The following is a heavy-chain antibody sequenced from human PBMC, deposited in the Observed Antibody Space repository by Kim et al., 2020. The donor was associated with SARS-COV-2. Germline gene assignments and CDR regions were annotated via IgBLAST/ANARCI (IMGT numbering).Heavy chain of an antibody. CDR3: ARISVYSINSNLFSDAFDI. D-gene: IGHD6-13*01. Sequence: ASVKVSCKASGYTFTTYHMHWVRQAPGQGLDWMGMINPTEGSTSYAQRFQGRVTMTRDTSTSTVFMELSSLRSEDTAVYYCARISVYSINSNLFSDAFDIWGQGTVFTVTS. CDR2: INPTEGST. CDR1: GYTFTTYH. V-gene: IGHV1-46*01. J-gene: IGHJ3*02.